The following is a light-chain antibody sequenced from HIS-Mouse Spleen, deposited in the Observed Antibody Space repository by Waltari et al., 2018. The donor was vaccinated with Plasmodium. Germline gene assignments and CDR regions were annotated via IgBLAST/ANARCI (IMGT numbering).Light chain of an antibody. V-gene: IGLV3-10*01. J-gene: IGLJ3*02. CDR3: YSTDSSGNHRV. CDR1: ALPNKY. Sequence: SYELTQPPSVAVSPAQTARITCSGDALPNKYAYSYQQTSGQAPVLVIYEDSKRPSGIPERFSGSSSGTMATLTISGAQVEDEADYYCYSTDSSGNHRVFGGGTKLTVL. CDR2: EDS.